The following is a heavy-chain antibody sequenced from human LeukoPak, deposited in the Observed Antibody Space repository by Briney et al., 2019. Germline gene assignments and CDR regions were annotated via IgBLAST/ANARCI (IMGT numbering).Heavy chain of an antibody. CDR3: ARDRSSGYRKYYFDY. CDR1: GFPFSSHG. Sequence: GGTLRLSCAASGFPFSSHGMSWVRQAPGKGLEWVSGIIGGGGSTYYADSVKGRFTISGDNSRNTLFLQMNSLRAEDTAVYYCARDRSSGYRKYYFDYWGQGTLVTVSS. CDR2: IIGGGGST. J-gene: IGHJ4*02. D-gene: IGHD3-22*01. V-gene: IGHV3-23*01.